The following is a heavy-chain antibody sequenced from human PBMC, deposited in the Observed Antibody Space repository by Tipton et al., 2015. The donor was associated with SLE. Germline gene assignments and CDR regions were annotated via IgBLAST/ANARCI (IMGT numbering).Heavy chain of an antibody. V-gene: IGHV4-59*11. Sequence: TLSLTCTVSGGSISSHFWTWIRQPPGKGLEWIGYTYNTGSPNYNPSLKSRVTISVDTSKNQISLKLSSVTAADTAVYYCARDGGLGWNLDYWGQGTLVTVSS. D-gene: IGHD1-1*01. J-gene: IGHJ4*02. CDR1: GGSISSHF. CDR3: ARDGGLGWNLDY. CDR2: TYNTGSP.